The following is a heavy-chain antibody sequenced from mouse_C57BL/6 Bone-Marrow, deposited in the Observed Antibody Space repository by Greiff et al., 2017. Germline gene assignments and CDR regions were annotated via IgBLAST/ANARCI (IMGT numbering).Heavy chain of an antibody. D-gene: IGHD1-1*01. CDR3: ARDYGSSPWFAY. CDR1: GFNIKNTY. J-gene: IGHJ3*01. V-gene: IGHV14-3*01. CDR2: IDPANGNT. Sequence: EVQLQESVAELVRPGASVKLSCTASGFNIKNTYMHWVKQRPEQGLEWLGRIDPANGNTKYAPKFQGKATITADTSSNTAYLQLSSLTYEDTAIYYCARDYGSSPWFAYWGQGTLVTVSA.